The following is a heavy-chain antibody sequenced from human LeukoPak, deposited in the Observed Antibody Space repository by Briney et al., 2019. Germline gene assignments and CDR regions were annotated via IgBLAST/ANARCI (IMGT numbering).Heavy chain of an antibody. CDR3: ASESNYDS. J-gene: IGHJ4*02. V-gene: IGHV3-53*05. Sequence: GGSLRLSCAASGFTVSSTYMSWVRQAPGKGLEWVSVIYSGGSTFYADAVKGRFTISRDNSKNTVSLRMNSLRGEDTAVYYCASESNYDSWGQGTLVTVSS. CDR2: IYSGGST. CDR1: GFTVSSTY.